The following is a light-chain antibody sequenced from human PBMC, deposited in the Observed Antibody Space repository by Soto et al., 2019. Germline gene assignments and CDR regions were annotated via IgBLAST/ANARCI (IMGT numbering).Light chain of an antibody. J-gene: IGKJ1*01. CDR2: GAS. CDR1: RRVSGSY. V-gene: IGKV3-20*01. CDR3: QQYGSSPRT. Sequence: EIVLTQSPGTLSLSPWERATLVCETSRRVSGSYLVWYQQKPGQAPRLLIYGASSRATGIPDRFSGSGSGTDFTLTISRLEPEDFAVYYCQQYGSSPRTFGQGTKVDIK.